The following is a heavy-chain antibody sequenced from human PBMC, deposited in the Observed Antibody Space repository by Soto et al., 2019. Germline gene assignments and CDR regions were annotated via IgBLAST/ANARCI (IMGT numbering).Heavy chain of an antibody. CDR1: GYTFTNYD. V-gene: IGHV1-8*01. Sequence: ASVKVSCKASGYTFTNYDITWVRQAAGQGLEWVGWVNPNSGYTAYAQKFVGRVTMTRNTPLRTAYMELSSLASGDTAVYYCARSYSYGWTDYWGKGTLVTVSS. J-gene: IGHJ4*02. D-gene: IGHD5-18*01. CDR2: VNPNSGYT. CDR3: ARSYSYGWTDY.